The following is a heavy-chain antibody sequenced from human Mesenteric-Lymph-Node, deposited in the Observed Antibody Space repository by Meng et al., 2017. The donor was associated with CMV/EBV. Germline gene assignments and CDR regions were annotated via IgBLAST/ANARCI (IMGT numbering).Heavy chain of an antibody. CDR2: IYYSGSN. CDR3: ARVRVATIRGVGWFDP. Sequence: SQTLSLTGTVSGGSVSSGNSYWSWIRQPPGKGLESIGYIYYSGSNSYNPSLKSRVTISVDTSKNQFSLKLSSVTAADTAVYYCARVRVATIRGVGWFDPWGQGTLVTVSS. D-gene: IGHD5-12*01. CDR1: GGSVSSGNSY. V-gene: IGHV4-61*01. J-gene: IGHJ5*02.